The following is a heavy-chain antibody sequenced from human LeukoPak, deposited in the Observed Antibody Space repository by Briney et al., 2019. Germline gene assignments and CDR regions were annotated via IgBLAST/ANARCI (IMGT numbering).Heavy chain of an antibody. D-gene: IGHD6-19*01. CDR1: GYSISSGYY. Sequence: PSETLSLTCTVSGYSISSGYYWGWIRQPPGKGLEWIGYIYHNGGTNYNPSLESRVSISMDTSKNQFSLRLNSLTAADTAVYFCVNSQWLAQFDYWGQGTLVTVSS. CDR2: IYHNGGT. V-gene: IGHV4-38-2*02. J-gene: IGHJ4*02. CDR3: VNSQWLAQFDY.